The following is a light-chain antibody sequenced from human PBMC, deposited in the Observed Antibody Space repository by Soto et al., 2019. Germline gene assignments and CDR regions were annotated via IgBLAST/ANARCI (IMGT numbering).Light chain of an antibody. CDR3: SSYTTSNTRQIV. CDR1: NNDGGGYNY. J-gene: IGLJ1*01. V-gene: IGLV2-14*03. Sequence: SCPTPPAPLSGSPGQTVTPSRPGTNNDGGGYNYVSWYQHHPGKAPKLMIFDVSNRPPGVSNRFSGSKSGNTASLTISGLQPEDEADYYCSSYTTSNTRQIVFGTGTKVTVL. CDR2: DVS.